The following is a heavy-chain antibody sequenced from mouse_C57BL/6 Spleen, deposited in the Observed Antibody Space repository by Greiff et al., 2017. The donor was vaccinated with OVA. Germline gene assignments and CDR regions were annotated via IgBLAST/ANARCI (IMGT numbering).Heavy chain of an antibody. V-gene: IGHV5-17*01. Sequence: EVQLVESGGGLVKPGGSLKLSCAASGFTFSDYGMHWVRQAPEKGLEWVAYISSGSSTIYYADTVKGRFTITRDNATNTLFLQITSLRSEDMAMYYCARPLYYDYDWFAYWGKGTLVTVSA. CDR1: GFTFSDYG. CDR2: ISSGSSTI. J-gene: IGHJ3*01. CDR3: ARPLYYDYDWFAY. D-gene: IGHD2-4*01.